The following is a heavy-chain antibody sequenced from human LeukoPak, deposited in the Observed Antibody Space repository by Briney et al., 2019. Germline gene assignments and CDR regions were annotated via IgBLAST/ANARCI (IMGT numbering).Heavy chain of an antibody. CDR1: GFRFSDYY. D-gene: IGHD3-10*01. J-gene: IGHJ4*02. Sequence: PGGSLRLSCAASGFRFSDYYMTWIRQAPGKGLEWVSYISNSGNAIYYGDSVKGRFTISRDNAKNSLFLQMNSLRAEDTAVYYCARDQPGVRGVIANWGQGTLVTVSS. V-gene: IGHV3-11*01. CDR2: ISNSGNAI. CDR3: ARDQPGVRGVIAN.